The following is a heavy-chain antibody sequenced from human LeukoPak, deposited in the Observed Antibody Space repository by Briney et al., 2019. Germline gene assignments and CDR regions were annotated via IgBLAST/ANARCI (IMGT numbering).Heavy chain of an antibody. CDR1: GYTFTSYD. Sequence: ASVKVSCKASGYTFTSYDINWVRQATGQGLEWMGWMNPNSGNTRYAQKFQGRVTMTRNTSINTAYMDLSSLRSEGRDVYYCARVDVLLWFGELEEWFDPWGQGNLVTVSS. J-gene: IGHJ5*02. CDR2: MNPNSGNT. CDR3: ARVDVLLWFGELEEWFDP. V-gene: IGHV1-8*01. D-gene: IGHD3-10*01.